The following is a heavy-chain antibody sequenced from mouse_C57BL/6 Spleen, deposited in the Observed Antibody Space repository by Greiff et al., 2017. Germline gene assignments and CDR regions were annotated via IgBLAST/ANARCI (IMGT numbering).Heavy chain of an antibody. D-gene: IGHD2-1*01. J-gene: IGHJ3*01. CDR1: GYTFTDYY. CDR2: INPNNGGT. CDR3: ATYGNYAFAY. Sequence: EVQLQQSGPELVKPGASVKISCKASGYTFTDYYMNWVKQSHGKSLEWIGDINPNNGGTSYNQKFKGKATLTVDKSSSTAYMELRSLTSEDSAVYYCATYGNYAFAYWGQGTLGTVSA. V-gene: IGHV1-26*01.